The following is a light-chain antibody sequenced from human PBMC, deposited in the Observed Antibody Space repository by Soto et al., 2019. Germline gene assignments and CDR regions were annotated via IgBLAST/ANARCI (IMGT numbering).Light chain of an antibody. CDR1: QSISSN. V-gene: IGKV3-15*01. Sequence: EIVMTQSPATLSVSPGERATLSCRASQSISSNLAWYRQKPGQAPRLLIYGASTRATGIPARFTGSGSGTEFTLTISSLEPEDFAVYYCQQRSNWPLITFGQGTKVDIK. J-gene: IGKJ1*01. CDR2: GAS. CDR3: QQRSNWPLIT.